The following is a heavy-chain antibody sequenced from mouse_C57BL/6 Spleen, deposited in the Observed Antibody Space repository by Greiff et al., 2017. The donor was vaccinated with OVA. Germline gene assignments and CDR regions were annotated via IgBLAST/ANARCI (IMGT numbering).Heavy chain of an antibody. J-gene: IGHJ3*01. CDR2: IDPENGDT. CDR1: GFNIKDDY. CDR3: TTNYGSYWFAY. Sequence: VQLKQSGAELVRPGASVKLSCTASGFNIKDDYMHWVKQRPEQGLEWIGWIDPENGDTEYASKFQGKATITADTSSNTAYLQLSSLTSEDTAVYYCTTNYGSYWFAYWGQGTLVTVSA. V-gene: IGHV14-4*01. D-gene: IGHD1-1*01.